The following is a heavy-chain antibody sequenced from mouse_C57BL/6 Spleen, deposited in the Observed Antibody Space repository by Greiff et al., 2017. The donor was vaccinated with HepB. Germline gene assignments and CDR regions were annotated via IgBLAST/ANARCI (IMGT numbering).Heavy chain of an antibody. CDR1: GYAFSSSW. J-gene: IGHJ3*01. CDR3: ARSDYYGSPWFAY. CDR2: IYPGDGDT. V-gene: IGHV1-82*01. Sequence: VQLQQSGPELVKPGASVKISCKASGYAFSSSWMNWVKQRPGKGLEWIGRIYPGDGDTNYNGKFKGNATLTADKSSSTAYMQLSSLTSEDSAVYFCARSDYYGSPWFAYWGQGTLVTVSA. D-gene: IGHD1-1*01.